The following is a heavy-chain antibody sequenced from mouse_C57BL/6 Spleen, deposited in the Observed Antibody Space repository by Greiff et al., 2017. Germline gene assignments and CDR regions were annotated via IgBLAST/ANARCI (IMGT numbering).Heavy chain of an antibody. CDR3: ASDGYSYWYFDV. Sequence: QVQLQRPGTELVKPGASVKLSCKASGYTFTSYWMHWVKQRPGQGREWIGKINPSNGGTNYNEKFKRKATLTVDQSSSTAYMQLSSLTSEDSAVYYCASDGYSYWYFDVWGQGTTLTVSS. CDR1: GYTFTSYW. D-gene: IGHD2-3*01. CDR2: INPSNGGT. V-gene: IGHV1-53*01. J-gene: IGHJ1*01.